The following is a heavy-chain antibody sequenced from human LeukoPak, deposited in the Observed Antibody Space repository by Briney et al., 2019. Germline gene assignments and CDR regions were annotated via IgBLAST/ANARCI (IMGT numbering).Heavy chain of an antibody. D-gene: IGHD5-24*01. V-gene: IGHV1-18*01. J-gene: IGHJ4*02. Sequence: GASVKVSCKASGYTFTSNGISWVRQARGKGLEWMGWISANSGNTNYAQKMQGRVTMTTETSSSTAYMELRNLRSDDTAVYYCARDKNYRFDHWGQGTLVTVSS. CDR3: ARDKNYRFDH. CDR2: ISANSGNT. CDR1: GYTFTSNG.